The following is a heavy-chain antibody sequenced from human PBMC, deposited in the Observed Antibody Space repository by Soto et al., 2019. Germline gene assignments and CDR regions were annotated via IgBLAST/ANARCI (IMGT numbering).Heavy chain of an antibody. CDR1: GGSFSGYY. D-gene: IGHD3-10*01. Sequence: QVQLQQWGAGLLKPSETLSLTCAVYGGSFSGYYWSWIRQPPGKGLEWIGEINHSGSTNYNPSLKSRVTISVATSTNQFSLKLSSVTAADTAVYYCARDNYYGSGSYGMDVWGQGNTVNVSS. J-gene: IGHJ6*02. CDR3: ARDNYYGSGSYGMDV. CDR2: INHSGST. V-gene: IGHV4-34*01.